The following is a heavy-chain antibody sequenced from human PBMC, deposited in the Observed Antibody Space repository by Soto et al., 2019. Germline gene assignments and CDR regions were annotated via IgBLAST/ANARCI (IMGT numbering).Heavy chain of an antibody. Sequence: KPSETLSLTCSVSGASIKSGNNFWSWIRQRPGKGLEWIGYIYYDGGTYYNPSLKSRVTLSVDTFRNQFSLKVTSVTAADTAIYFCARHDYRDYVDSFDYWGPGTLVTVSS. CDR3: ARHDYRDYVDSFDY. V-gene: IGHV4-30-4*01. CDR1: GASIKSGNNF. D-gene: IGHD4-17*01. J-gene: IGHJ4*02. CDR2: IYYDGGT.